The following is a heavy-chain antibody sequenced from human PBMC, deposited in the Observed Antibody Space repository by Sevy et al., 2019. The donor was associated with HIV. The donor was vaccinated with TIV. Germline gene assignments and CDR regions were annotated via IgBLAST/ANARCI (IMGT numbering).Heavy chain of an antibody. CDR3: EKCYRMAAVGFFGH. D-gene: IGHD6-13*01. CDR2: ISRDGSVI. V-gene: IGHV3-43D*03. CDR1: GFTFDDYA. Sequence: GGSLRLSCAASGFTFDDYAMHWVRQAPGKGLEWVSLISRDGSVIYYADSVKGRFSISRDNSKNSQYLQMNKLRPEDPDLSYLEKCYRMAAVGFFGHWGQGTLVTVSS. J-gene: IGHJ4*02.